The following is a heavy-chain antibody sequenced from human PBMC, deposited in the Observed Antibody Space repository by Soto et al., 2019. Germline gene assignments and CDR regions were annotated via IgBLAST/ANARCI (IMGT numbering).Heavy chain of an antibody. CDR3: ARGGDRFAGMDV. D-gene: IGHD3-16*01. V-gene: IGHV3-13*01. CDR1: GFGFNGYD. Sequence: EVPLVESGGGLVQPGGSLRLSCAASGFGFNGYDMHWVRQAPGKNLEWVAAISTAGDTYYLGSVKGRFTISREDAKNSLSLQMNSLRVGDTAVYYCARGGDRFAGMDVWGQGTTVTVSS. CDR2: ISTAGDT. J-gene: IGHJ6*02.